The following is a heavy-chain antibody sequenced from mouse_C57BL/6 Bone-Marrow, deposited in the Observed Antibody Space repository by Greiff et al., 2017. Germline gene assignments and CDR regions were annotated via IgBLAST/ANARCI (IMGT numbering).Heavy chain of an antibody. CDR1: GYSITSDY. CDR3: ARYPFTTVVATRYFDV. CDR2: ISYSGST. D-gene: IGHD1-1*01. V-gene: IGHV3-8*01. Sequence: VQLKESGPGLAKPSQTLSLTCSVTGYSITSDYWNWIRKFPGNKLEYMGYISYSGSTYYNPSLKSRISITRDTSKNQYYLQLNSVTTEDTATYYCARYPFTTVVATRYFDVWGTGTTVTVSS. J-gene: IGHJ1*03.